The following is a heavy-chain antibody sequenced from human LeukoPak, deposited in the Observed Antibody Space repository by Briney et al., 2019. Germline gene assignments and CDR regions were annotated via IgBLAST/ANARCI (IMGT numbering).Heavy chain of an antibody. J-gene: IGHJ4*02. CDR1: GFTFSSYA. CDR3: AKLWVMITFGGVIDIEAPGPSGDY. CDR2: ISGSGGST. Sequence: GGSLRLSCAASGFTFSSYAMSWVRQAPGKGLEWVSAISGSGGSTYYADSVKGRFTISRDNSKNTLYLQMNSLRAEDTAVYYCAKLWVMITFGGVIDIEAPGPSGDYWGQGTLVTVSS. D-gene: IGHD3-16*02. V-gene: IGHV3-23*01.